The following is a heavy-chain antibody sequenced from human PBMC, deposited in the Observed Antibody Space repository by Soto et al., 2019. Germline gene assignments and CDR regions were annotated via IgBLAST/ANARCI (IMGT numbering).Heavy chain of an antibody. V-gene: IGHV4-39*01. CDR3: ARQASGYYYGWFDP. Sequence: QLLLQESGPGLVKHSETLSLTCTVSGGSILDSTYYWAWIRQSPGKGLEWIGTIFYSGGTFYTPSLKSLVTMTVDTSNTQCPLKLSSVTAADAAVYYCARQASGYYYGWFDPWGQGTLVTVSS. D-gene: IGHD3-22*01. CDR2: IFYSGGT. J-gene: IGHJ5*02. CDR1: GGSILDSTYY.